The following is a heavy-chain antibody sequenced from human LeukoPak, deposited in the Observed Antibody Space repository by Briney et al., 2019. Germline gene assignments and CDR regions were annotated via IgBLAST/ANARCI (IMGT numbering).Heavy chain of an antibody. D-gene: IGHD2-8*01. CDR1: GFTFSSYS. J-gene: IGHJ6*03. Sequence: GGSLRLSCAASGFTFSSYSMDWVRQAPGKGLEWVSSISSSSSYIYYADSVKGRFTISRDNAKNSLYLQMNSLRAEDTAVYYCARGLRMYYYYYYMDVWGKGTTVTVSS. CDR3: ARGLRMYYYYYYMDV. V-gene: IGHV3-21*01. CDR2: ISSSSSYI.